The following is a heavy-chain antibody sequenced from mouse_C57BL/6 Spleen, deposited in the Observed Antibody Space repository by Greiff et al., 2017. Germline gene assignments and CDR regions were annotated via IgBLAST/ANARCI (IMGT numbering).Heavy chain of an antibody. CDR1: GFTFSSYA. J-gene: IGHJ2*01. CDR2: ISSGGDYI. Sequence: EVQLVESGEGLVKPGGSLKLSCAASGFTFSSYAMSWVRQTPEKRLEWVAYISSGGDYIYYADTVKGRFTISRDNARNTLYLQMSSLKSEDTAMYYCTREHYGSSYNYFDYWGQGTTLTVSS. CDR3: TREHYGSSYNYFDY. V-gene: IGHV5-9-1*02. D-gene: IGHD1-1*01.